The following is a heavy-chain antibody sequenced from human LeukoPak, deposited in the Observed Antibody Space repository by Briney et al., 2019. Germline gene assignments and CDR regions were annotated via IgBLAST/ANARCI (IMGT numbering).Heavy chain of an antibody. J-gene: IGHJ4*02. Sequence: RASETLSLTCAVYGGSFSGYYWSWIRQPPGKGLEWIGEINHSGSTNYNPSLKSRVTISVDTSKNQFSLKLSSVTAADTAVYYCASLTEIFDYWGQGTLVTVSS. V-gene: IGHV4-34*01. D-gene: IGHD1-20*01. CDR1: GGSFSGYY. CDR2: INHSGST. CDR3: ASLTEIFDY.